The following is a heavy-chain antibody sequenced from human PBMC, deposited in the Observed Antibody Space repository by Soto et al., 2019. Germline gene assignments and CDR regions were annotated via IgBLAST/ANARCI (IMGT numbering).Heavy chain of an antibody. D-gene: IGHD3-9*01. V-gene: IGHV3-48*03. J-gene: IGHJ4*02. Sequence: PGGSLRLSCAASGFTFSSYEMNWVRQAPGKGLEWVSYISSSGSTIYYADSVKGRFTISRDNAKNSLYLQMNSLRAEDTAVYYCASSYFDWLFQDPYYFDYWGQGTLVTVSS. CDR1: GFTFSSYE. CDR3: ASSYFDWLFQDPYYFDY. CDR2: ISSSGSTI.